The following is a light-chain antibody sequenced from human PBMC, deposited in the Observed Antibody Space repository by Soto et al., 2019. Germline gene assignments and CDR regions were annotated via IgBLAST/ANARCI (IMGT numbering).Light chain of an antibody. J-gene: IGLJ1*01. CDR1: TSDVGRYNY. Sequence: QSVLTQPASVSGSPGQSITISCTGTTSDVGRYNYVSWYQQHPGKAPKLIIYDVSNRPSGVSNRFSGSKSGNTASLTISGLQADDEADYYCNSYTSSSTYVFGTITEVTVL. CDR3: NSYTSSSTYV. V-gene: IGLV2-14*01. CDR2: DVS.